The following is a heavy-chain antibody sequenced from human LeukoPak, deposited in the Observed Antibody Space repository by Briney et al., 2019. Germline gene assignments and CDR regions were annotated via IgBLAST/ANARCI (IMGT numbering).Heavy chain of an antibody. Sequence: SETLSLTCTVSGDSISSYYWSWIRQPPGKGLEWIGEINHSGSTNYNPSLKSRVTISVDTSKNQFSLKLSSVTAADTAVYYCARGPLAAAGTLTYYYYGMDVWGQGTTVTVSS. V-gene: IGHV4-34*01. CDR3: ARGPLAAAGTLTYYYYGMDV. CDR2: INHSGST. CDR1: GDSISSYY. J-gene: IGHJ6*02. D-gene: IGHD6-13*01.